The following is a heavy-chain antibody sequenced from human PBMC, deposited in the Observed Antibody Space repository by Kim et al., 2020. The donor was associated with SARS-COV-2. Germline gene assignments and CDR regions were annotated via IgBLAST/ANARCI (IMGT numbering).Heavy chain of an antibody. CDR2: KSGST. J-gene: IGHJ4*02. D-gene: IGHD1-26*01. CDR3: ARGERLDS. Sequence: KSGSTGYARKFQGRVTMSKETSTNTAYMELNSLRVEDTAVYYCARGERLDSWGQGTLVTVSS. V-gene: IGHV1-8*01.